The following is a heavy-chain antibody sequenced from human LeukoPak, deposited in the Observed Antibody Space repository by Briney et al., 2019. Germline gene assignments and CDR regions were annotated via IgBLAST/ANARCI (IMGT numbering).Heavy chain of an antibody. CDR3: ARDSDL. CDR1: GGSISSGSYY. V-gene: IGHV4-61*02. J-gene: IGHJ2*01. Sequence: PSETLSLTCTVSGGSISSGSYYWGWLRPPAGKGLEWIGRIYTSGSTNYNPSLKSRVTISVDTSKNQFSLKLSSVTAANTAVYYCARDSDLWGRGTLVTVSS. CDR2: IYTSGST.